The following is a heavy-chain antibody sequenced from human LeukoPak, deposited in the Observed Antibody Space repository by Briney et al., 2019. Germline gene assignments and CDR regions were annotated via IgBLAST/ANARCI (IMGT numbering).Heavy chain of an antibody. D-gene: IGHD2-2*01. CDR1: GFTFSTFE. V-gene: IGHV3-48*03. J-gene: IGHJ3*02. Sequence: PGGSLRLSSAASGFTFSTFEMNWFRQAPGKGREWVSYISGSGNSIYADSVKGRFTISRDNAKNSLYLQMNSLRAEDTAVYYCAREEVVENAFDIWGQGTMVTVSS. CDR3: AREEVVENAFDI. CDR2: ISGSGNSI.